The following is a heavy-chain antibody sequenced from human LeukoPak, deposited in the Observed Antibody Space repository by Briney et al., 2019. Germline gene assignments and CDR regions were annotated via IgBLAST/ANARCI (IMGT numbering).Heavy chain of an antibody. J-gene: IGHJ4*02. D-gene: IGHD3-22*01. CDR1: GFTFSSYA. CDR3: AKDASIYYDSSGYPDY. CDR2: ISGSGGST. Sequence: PGGSLRLSCAASGFTFSSYAMSWVRQAPGKGLEWVSAISGSGGSTYYADSVKGRFTISRDNAKNSLYLQMNSLRAEDTALYYCAKDASIYYDSSGYPDYWGQGTLITVSS. V-gene: IGHV3-23*01.